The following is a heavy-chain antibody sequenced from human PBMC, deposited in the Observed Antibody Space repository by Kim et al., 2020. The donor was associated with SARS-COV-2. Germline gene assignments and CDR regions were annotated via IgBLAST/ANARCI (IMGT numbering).Heavy chain of an antibody. CDR3: ARALWSGDHTYYFDY. D-gene: IGHD3-10*01. J-gene: IGHJ4*02. Sequence: TDYFMGWIRQAPGKGLEWISYISSRSAYTRYADSVKGRFTISRDNAKKSVSLEMSSLRADDTAVYYCARALWSGDHTYYFDYWGQGTLVTVSS. V-gene: IGHV3-11*06. CDR1: TDYF. CDR2: ISSRSAYT.